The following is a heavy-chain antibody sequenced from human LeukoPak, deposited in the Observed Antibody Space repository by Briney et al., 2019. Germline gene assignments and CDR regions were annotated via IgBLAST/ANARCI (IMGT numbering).Heavy chain of an antibody. CDR3: ARSPSVVVPAAITYYYMDV. D-gene: IGHD2-2*02. CDR1: GGSISSYY. CDR2: IYYSGST. V-gene: IGHV4-59*01. Sequence: SETLSLTCTVSGGSISSYYWSWIRQPPGKGLEWIGYIYYSGSTNYNPSLKSRVTISVDTSKNQFSLKLSSVTAADTAVYYCARSPSVVVPAAITYYYMDVWGKGTTVTVSS. J-gene: IGHJ6*03.